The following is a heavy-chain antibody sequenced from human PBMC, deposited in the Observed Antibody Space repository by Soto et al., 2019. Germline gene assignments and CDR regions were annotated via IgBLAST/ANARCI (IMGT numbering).Heavy chain of an antibody. CDR1: GFTFDDYA. Sequence: SLRLSCAASGFTFDDYAMHWVRQAPGKGLEWVSGISWNSGSIGYADSVKGRFTISRDNAKNSLYLQMNSLRAEDTALYYCAKDRADGHYDSSGYYYYYYGMDVWGQGTTVTVSS. J-gene: IGHJ6*02. V-gene: IGHV3-9*01. D-gene: IGHD3-22*01. CDR3: AKDRADGHYDSSGYYYYYYGMDV. CDR2: ISWNSGSI.